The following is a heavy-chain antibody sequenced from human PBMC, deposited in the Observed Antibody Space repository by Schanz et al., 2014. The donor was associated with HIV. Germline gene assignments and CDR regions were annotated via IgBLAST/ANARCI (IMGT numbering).Heavy chain of an antibody. J-gene: IGHJ6*02. V-gene: IGHV3-30*18. CDR2: ISYDGSDK. D-gene: IGHD3-16*01. CDR3: AKDAGGAMDV. Sequence: VQLVESGGGLVQPGGSLRLSCAASGFTFSSYGIHWVRQAPGKGLEWVAMISYDGSDKYYADSVKGRFTISRDNSKSTLYLQMNSLRPEDTAVYYCAKDAGGAMDVWGQGTTVTVSS. CDR1: GFTFSSYG.